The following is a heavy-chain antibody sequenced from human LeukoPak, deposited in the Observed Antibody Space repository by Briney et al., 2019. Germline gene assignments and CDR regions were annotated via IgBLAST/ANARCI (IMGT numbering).Heavy chain of an antibody. CDR3: ANLHRDSDGYYYVDN. V-gene: IGHV4-4*07. D-gene: IGHD3-22*01. CDR1: GGSISNYY. J-gene: IGHJ4*02. Sequence: PSETLSLTCSVSGGSISNYYWSWIRQPAGKGLEWIGRIYTSGSTKYNPSLKSRVTMSLDKSKNQFSLKLSSVIVADTAVYYCANLHRDSDGYYYVDNWGQGTLVTVSS. CDR2: IYTSGST.